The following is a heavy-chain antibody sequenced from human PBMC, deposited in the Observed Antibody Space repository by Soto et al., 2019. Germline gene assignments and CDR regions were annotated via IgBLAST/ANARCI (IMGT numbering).Heavy chain of an antibody. Sequence: SVKVSCKASGGTFSSYAISWVRQAPGQGLGWMGGIIPIFGTANYAQKFQGRVTITADESTSTAYMELSSLRSEDTAVYYCANSYGYYYYYGMDVWGQGTTVTVSS. CDR2: IIPIFGTA. J-gene: IGHJ6*02. D-gene: IGHD5-18*01. CDR3: ANSYGYYYYYGMDV. V-gene: IGHV1-69*13. CDR1: GGTFSSYA.